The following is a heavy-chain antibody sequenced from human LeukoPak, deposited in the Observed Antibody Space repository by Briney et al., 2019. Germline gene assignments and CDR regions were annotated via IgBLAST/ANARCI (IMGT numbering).Heavy chain of an antibody. CDR2: IKQDGSEK. CDR1: GFTFSSYW. V-gene: IGHV3-7*01. D-gene: IGHD5-12*01. Sequence: PGGSLRLSCAASGFTFSSYWMSWVRQAPGKGLEWVANIKQDGSEKYYEDSVKGRFTISRDNAKNSLYLQMNSLRAEDTAVYCCARGRYSGYDSAYWGQGTLVTVSS. J-gene: IGHJ4*02. CDR3: ARGRYSGYDSAY.